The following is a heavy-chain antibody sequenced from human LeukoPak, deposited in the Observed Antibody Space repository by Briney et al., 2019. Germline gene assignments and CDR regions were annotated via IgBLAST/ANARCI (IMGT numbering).Heavy chain of an antibody. V-gene: IGHV3-7*01. J-gene: IGHJ4*02. CDR1: GFTFGSYW. CDR2: IKQDGSEK. CDR3: ARGGLRIAAAV. Sequence: GGSLRLSCAASGFTFGSYWMTWVRQAPGKGLEWVANIKQDGSEKYYVDSVKGRFTISRDNAKNSLYLQMNSLRAEDTAVYYCARGGLRIAAAVWGQGTLVTVSS. D-gene: IGHD6-13*01.